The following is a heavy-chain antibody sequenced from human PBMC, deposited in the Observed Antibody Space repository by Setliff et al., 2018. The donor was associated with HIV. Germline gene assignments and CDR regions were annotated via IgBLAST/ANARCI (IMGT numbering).Heavy chain of an antibody. D-gene: IGHD3-22*01. J-gene: IGHJ3*02. CDR3: ERWSIFVTMIVVVPREDAFDI. CDR2: INPKSDGT. V-gene: IGHV1-2*04. Sequence: ASFKVSCKASGYTFTGYYMHWLRQDPGQGIEWMGWINPKSDGTNYAQKFKGWITMTRDTSTSTAYMEMRSLRSDDTSVYYCERWSIFVTMIVVVPREDAFDIWGQGTMVTVSS. CDR1: GYTFTGYY.